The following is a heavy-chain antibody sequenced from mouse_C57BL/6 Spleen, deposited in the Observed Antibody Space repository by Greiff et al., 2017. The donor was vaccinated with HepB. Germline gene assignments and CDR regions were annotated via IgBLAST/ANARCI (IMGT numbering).Heavy chain of an antibody. D-gene: IGHD1-1*01. CDR3: ARSYGSSFDY. CDR2: INPSTGGT. V-gene: IGHV1-42*01. J-gene: IGHJ2*01. CDR1: GYSFTGYY. Sequence: EVQLQQSGPELVKPGASVKISCKASGYSFTGYYMNWVKQSPEKSLEWIGEINPSTGGTTYNQKFKAKATLTVDKSSSTAYMQHKSLTSEDSAVYYCARSYGSSFDYWGQGTTLTVSS.